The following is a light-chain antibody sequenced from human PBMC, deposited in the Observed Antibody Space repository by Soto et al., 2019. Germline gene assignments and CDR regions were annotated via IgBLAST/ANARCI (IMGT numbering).Light chain of an antibody. Sequence: DIPMTQSPSSLSASVGDRVTITCRASQSISNYLDWYQQKPGKAPKILIYAASNLQSGVPSRFSGSGSGTDFTLTISSLQPEDSATYYCQQSYSTPITFGQGTRLEIE. CDR2: AAS. V-gene: IGKV1-39*01. CDR3: QQSYSTPIT. J-gene: IGKJ5*01. CDR1: QSISNY.